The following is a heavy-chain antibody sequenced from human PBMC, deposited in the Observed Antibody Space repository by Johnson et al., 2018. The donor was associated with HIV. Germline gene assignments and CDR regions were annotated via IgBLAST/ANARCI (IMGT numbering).Heavy chain of an antibody. J-gene: IGHJ3*02. D-gene: IGHD1-7*01. CDR1: GFTFSSYG. V-gene: IGHV3-33*03. CDR2: IWYDGSNK. Sequence: QVQLVESGGGVVQPGRSLRLSCAASGFTFSSYGMHWVRQAPGKGLEWVAVIWYDGSNKYYADSVKGRFTISRDNAKNSLYLQMNSLRAEDTAVYYCASWNYFDAFDIWGQGTIVTVSS. CDR3: ASWNYFDAFDI.